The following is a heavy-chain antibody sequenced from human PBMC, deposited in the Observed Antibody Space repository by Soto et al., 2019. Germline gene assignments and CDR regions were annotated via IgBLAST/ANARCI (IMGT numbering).Heavy chain of an antibody. Sequence: SETLSLTCTVSGGSISSGGYYWSWIRQHPGKGLEWIGYIYYSGSTYYNPSLKSRVTISVDTSKNQFSLKLSSVTAADTSVYYCARDRGGRFDPWGQGTLVTVSS. V-gene: IGHV4-31*03. D-gene: IGHD3-16*01. CDR3: ARDRGGRFDP. CDR2: IYYSGST. J-gene: IGHJ5*02. CDR1: GGSISSGGYY.